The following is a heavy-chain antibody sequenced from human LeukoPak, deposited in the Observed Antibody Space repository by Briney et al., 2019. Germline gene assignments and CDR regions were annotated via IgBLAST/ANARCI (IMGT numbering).Heavy chain of an antibody. CDR1: GFTFSSYA. V-gene: IGHV3-23*01. Sequence: AGGSLRLSCAASGFTFSSYAMSWVRQAPGKGLEWLSANSDSGGSTYYADSVKGRFTISRDNSKDTLYLQMNSLRAEDTAVYYCAKGTRSSGWVFDYWGQGTLVSVSS. J-gene: IGHJ4*02. CDR3: AKGTRSSGWVFDY. D-gene: IGHD6-25*01. CDR2: NSDSGGST.